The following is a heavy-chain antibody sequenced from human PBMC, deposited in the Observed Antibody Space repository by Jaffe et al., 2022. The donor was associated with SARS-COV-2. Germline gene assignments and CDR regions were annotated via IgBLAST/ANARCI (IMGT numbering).Heavy chain of an antibody. D-gene: IGHD6-19*01. Sequence: QVQLVESGGGVVQPGRSLRLSCAASGFTFSSYAMHWVRQAPGKGLEWVAVISYDGSNKYYADSVKGRFTISRDNSKNTLYLQMNSLRAEDTAVYYCARGGGDRSYSSGYYFDYWGQGTLVTVSS. CDR2: ISYDGSNK. CDR3: ARGGGDRSYSSGYYFDY. J-gene: IGHJ4*02. V-gene: IGHV3-30-3*01. CDR1: GFTFSSYA.